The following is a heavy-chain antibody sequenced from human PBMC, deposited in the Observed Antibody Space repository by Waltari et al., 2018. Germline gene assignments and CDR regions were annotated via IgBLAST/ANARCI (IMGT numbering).Heavy chain of an antibody. CDR1: GFTFTTYA. D-gene: IGHD3-16*02. J-gene: IGHJ3*02. CDR2: ITGKGGGT. Sequence: EVQLVESGGGLVQPGGSLRLSCAASGFTFTTYAMNWVRQTPGGELEWFPEITGKGGGTHYADSVKGRFTISRDNSKNTLFLQMDSLRAEDTAVYYCAKDFIGVIADASDIWGQGTMVTVSP. V-gene: IGHV3-23*04. CDR3: AKDFIGVIADASDI.